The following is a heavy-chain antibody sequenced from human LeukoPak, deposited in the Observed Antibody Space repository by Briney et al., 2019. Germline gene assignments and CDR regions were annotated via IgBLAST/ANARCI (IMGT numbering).Heavy chain of an antibody. V-gene: IGHV3-30*18. CDR3: AKDPNPTGIYSNYWIY. D-gene: IGHD4-11*01. CDR1: GFTFRNYV. Sequence: PGGSLRLSCAASGFTFRNYVIHWVRQAPGKGLEWVAVTSSDLNVKLYADSVKGRFTISRDNSKNTLYLQMNSLRAEDTAVYYCAKDPNPTGIYSNYWIYWGQGTLVTVSS. CDR2: TSSDLNVK. J-gene: IGHJ4*02.